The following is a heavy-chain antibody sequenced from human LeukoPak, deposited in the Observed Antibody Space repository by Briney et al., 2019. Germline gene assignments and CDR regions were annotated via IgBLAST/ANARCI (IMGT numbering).Heavy chain of an antibody. Sequence: SETLSLTCTVSGDSISSGSYHWSWIRQPPGKGLEWIAYIYYSGSTNYNPSLKSRVTISADTSKNQFSLKLSSVTAADTAVYYCARVKGSGWSPFDFWGQGTLVTVSS. CDR1: GDSISSGSYH. D-gene: IGHD6-19*01. V-gene: IGHV4-61*01. CDR2: IYYSGST. J-gene: IGHJ4*02. CDR3: ARVKGSGWSPFDF.